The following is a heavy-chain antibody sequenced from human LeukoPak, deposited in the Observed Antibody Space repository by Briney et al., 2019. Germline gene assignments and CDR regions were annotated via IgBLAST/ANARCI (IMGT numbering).Heavy chain of an antibody. CDR3: VIFIMGTTTTDY. D-gene: IGHD1-26*01. CDR2: IDHSGNT. CDR1: GGSFSNYY. Sequence: PSETLSPTCAVFGGSFSNYYLHRICQPPGKRLEWIGEIDHSGNTKYNPSLKNRLTISVDTSKNQFSLNLSSVTATAVYYCVIFIMGTTTTDYWGQGTLVTVSS. J-gene: IGHJ4*02. V-gene: IGHV4-34*01.